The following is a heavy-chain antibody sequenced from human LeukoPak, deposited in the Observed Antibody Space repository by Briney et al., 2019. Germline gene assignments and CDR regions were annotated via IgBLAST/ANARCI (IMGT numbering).Heavy chain of an antibody. Sequence: ASVKVSCKASGYTFTSYYMHWVRQAPGQGLEWMGIINPSGGSTSYAQKFQGRVTMTRDTSTSTVYMELSSLRSEDTAVYYCARSPPAWYSSGWYVRNRPADIWGQGTMVTVSS. CDR3: ARSPPAWYSSGWYVRNRPADI. D-gene: IGHD6-19*01. CDR2: INPSGGST. J-gene: IGHJ3*02. V-gene: IGHV1-46*01. CDR1: GYTFTSYY.